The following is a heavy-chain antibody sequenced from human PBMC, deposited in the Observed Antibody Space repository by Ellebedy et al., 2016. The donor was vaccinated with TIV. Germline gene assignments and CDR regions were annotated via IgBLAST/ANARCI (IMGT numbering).Heavy chain of an antibody. J-gene: IGHJ3*02. CDR3: ARTMLRDLSYAFDI. Sequence: SETLSLXCTVSGGSISGSSYYWGWIRQPPGKGLEWIGSIYYSGSTFYNPSLKSRVSLSVDKFKNQFSLKLSSVTAADTAVYYCARTMLRDLSYAFDIWGQGTLVTVSS. V-gene: IGHV4-39*01. D-gene: IGHD3-10*01. CDR2: IYYSGST. CDR1: GGSISGSSYY.